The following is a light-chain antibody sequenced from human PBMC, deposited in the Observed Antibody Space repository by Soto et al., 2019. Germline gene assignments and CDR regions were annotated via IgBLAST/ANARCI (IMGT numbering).Light chain of an antibody. CDR2: GAS. V-gene: IGKV3-20*01. Sequence: EIVLTQSPGTLTLSPGERASLSCRARQTVSSRYLTWYQQKPGQAPRLLIYGASSRATGIPDRFSGSGSGTYFTLNIRRREPADFAVYSWQQYGSSPYTYGQGTKLEIK. J-gene: IGKJ2*01. CDR3: QQYGSSPYT. CDR1: QTVSSRY.